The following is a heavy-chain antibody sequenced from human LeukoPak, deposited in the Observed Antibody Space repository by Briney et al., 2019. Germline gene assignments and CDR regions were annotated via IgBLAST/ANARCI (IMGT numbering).Heavy chain of an antibody. D-gene: IGHD1-1*01. Sequence: SETLSLTCTVSGGSISSGGYYWSWIRQHPGKGLEWIGYIYYSGSTYYNPSLKSRVTISVDTSKNQFSLKLSSVSAADTAVYYCARARLERYMDVWGKGTTVTVSS. J-gene: IGHJ6*03. CDR1: GGSISSGGYY. CDR3: ARARLERYMDV. V-gene: IGHV4-31*03. CDR2: IYYSGST.